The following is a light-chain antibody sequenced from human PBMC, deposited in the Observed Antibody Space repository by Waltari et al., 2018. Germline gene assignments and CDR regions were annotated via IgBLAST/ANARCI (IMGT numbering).Light chain of an antibody. CDR3: QQYNPWPPLIT. CDR2: GAS. V-gene: IGKV3-15*01. Sequence: EIVVTQSPATLSVSPGERATLSCRASQSISDNLAWYQHKPGQAPRLLIYGASTRATGVPTRFSGSGSGTEFALTISSLQSEDFAIYYCQQYNPWPPLITFGQGTRLEIK. J-gene: IGKJ5*01. CDR1: QSISDN.